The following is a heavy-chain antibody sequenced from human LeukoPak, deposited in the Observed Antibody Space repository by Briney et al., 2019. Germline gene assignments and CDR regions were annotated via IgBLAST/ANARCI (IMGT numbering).Heavy chain of an antibody. Sequence: GASVKVSCKASGYTFTGYDIHWVRQAPGQGLEWMGWINPNSGGTNYAQKFQGRVTMTRDTSISTAYMELSRLRSDDTAVYYCARGSRVLWFGEFSYYYYGMDVWGQGTTVTVSS. D-gene: IGHD3-10*01. CDR3: ARGSRVLWFGEFSYYYYGMDV. CDR1: GYTFTGYD. CDR2: INPNSGGT. J-gene: IGHJ6*02. V-gene: IGHV1-2*02.